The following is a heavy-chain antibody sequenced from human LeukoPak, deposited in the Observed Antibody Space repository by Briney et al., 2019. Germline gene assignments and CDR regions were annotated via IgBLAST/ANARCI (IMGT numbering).Heavy chain of an antibody. V-gene: IGHV4-30-4*01. Sequence: SQTLSLTCTVSGGSISSGDYYWSWIRQPPGKGLEWIGYIYYSGSTYYNPSLKSRVTISVDTSKNQFSLKLSSVTAADTAVYYCARGGEYGAAAGTDYWGQGTLVTVSS. CDR3: ARGGEYGAAAGTDY. J-gene: IGHJ4*02. D-gene: IGHD6-13*01. CDR1: GGSISSGDYY. CDR2: IYYSGST.